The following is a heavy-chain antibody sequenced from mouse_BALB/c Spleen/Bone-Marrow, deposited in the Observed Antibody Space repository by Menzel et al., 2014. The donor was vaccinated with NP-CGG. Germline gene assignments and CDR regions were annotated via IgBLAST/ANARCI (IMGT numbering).Heavy chain of an antibody. CDR2: TSNGGGST. J-gene: IGHJ4*01. V-gene: IGHV5-12-2*01. CDR3: ARHVGNPYAMDY. CDR1: GFTFSSYT. D-gene: IGHD3-1*01. Sequence: EVKVVESGGGLVQPGGSLKLSCAASGFTFSSYTMSWVRQTPEKRLEWVAYTSNGGGSTYYPDTVKGRFTISRDNAKNTLYLQMSSLKSEDTAMYYCARHVGNPYAMDYWGQGTSVTVSS.